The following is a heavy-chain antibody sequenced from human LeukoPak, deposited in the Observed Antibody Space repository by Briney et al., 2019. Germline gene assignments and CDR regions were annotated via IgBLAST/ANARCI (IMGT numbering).Heavy chain of an antibody. CDR2: ISAYNGNT. Sequence: ASVQVSCKASGYTFTSYGISWVRQAPGQGLEWMGWISAYNGNTNYAQKLQGRVTMTTDTSTSTAYMELRSLRSDDTAVYYCARTTYYDILTGYPDLYWGQGTLVTVSS. CDR1: GYTFTSYG. D-gene: IGHD3-9*01. CDR3: ARTTYYDILTGYPDLY. J-gene: IGHJ4*02. V-gene: IGHV1-18*01.